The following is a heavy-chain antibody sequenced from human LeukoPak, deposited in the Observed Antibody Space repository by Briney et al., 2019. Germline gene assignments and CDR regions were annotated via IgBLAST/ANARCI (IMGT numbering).Heavy chain of an antibody. Sequence: PGGSLTLSCTVSGFTFSSYWMTWVRQVPGKGLQWVANISQDGREKYYMDSMKGRLNISRDNTENSVFLQLTSLRPEDTGIYLYAEGRDYGDIWGQGTLVAVSS. CDR3: AEGRDYGDI. CDR1: GFTFSSYW. J-gene: IGHJ4*02. CDR2: ISQDGREK. V-gene: IGHV3-7*01.